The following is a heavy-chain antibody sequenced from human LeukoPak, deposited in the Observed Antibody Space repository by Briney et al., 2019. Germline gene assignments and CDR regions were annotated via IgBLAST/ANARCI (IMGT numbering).Heavy chain of an antibody. Sequence: SGPTLVKLTQTLTLTCTFPLVPLTTTEVGVGWIRQPPGKSLECLALIYWDDDKYYSPSLKSRLTIANDTSKNQVVLTMTNMDPVDTATYYCAHSDGGYPNDAFDIWGQGTKVTVSS. CDR1: LVPLTTTEVG. V-gene: IGHV2-5*02. J-gene: IGHJ3*02. CDR3: AHSDGGYPNDAFDI. D-gene: IGHD4-23*01. CDR2: IYWDDDK.